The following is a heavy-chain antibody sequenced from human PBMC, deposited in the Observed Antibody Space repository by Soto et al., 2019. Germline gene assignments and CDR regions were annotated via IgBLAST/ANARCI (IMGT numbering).Heavy chain of an antibody. D-gene: IGHD3-3*01. CDR2: IYCSGST. J-gene: IGHJ4*02. V-gene: IGHV4-59*08. CDR3: ARHYDFWSGSRFDY. Sequence: SETLSLTCTVSGGSISSYYWSWIRQPPGKGLEWIGYIYCSGSTNYNPSLKSRVTISVDTSKNQFSLKLSSVTAADTAVYYCARHYDFWSGSRFDYWGQGTLVTVSS. CDR1: GGSISSYY.